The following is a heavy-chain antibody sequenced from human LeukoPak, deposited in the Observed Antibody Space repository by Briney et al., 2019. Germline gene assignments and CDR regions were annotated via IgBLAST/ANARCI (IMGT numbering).Heavy chain of an antibody. D-gene: IGHD2-15*01. CDR1: GYRFNDYW. V-gene: IGHV5-51*01. CDR3: ARHGLAGCIGGRCLTSFHFYGMHV. CDR2: IFPGDSDT. J-gene: IGHJ6*01. Sequence: GESLKIFCCGSGYRFNDYWIGWVRQMPGKGLEWMGIIFPGDSDTRYSPSFQRQLTISADKSISTAYLQWSSLKASDSAIYYCARHGLAGCIGGRCLTSFHFYGMHVWRQGTTVTVSS.